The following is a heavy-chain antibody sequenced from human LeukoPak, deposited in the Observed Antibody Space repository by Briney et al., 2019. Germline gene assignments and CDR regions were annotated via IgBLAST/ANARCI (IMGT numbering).Heavy chain of an antibody. V-gene: IGHV3-23*01. CDR1: GFTFDNLA. J-gene: IGHJ4*02. D-gene: IGHD3-3*01. CDR3: AKVSSRITISGRLHY. Sequence: PGGSLRLSCAASGFTFDNLAMAWVRQAPGKGLEWVSAITGSATRTYYADSFKDRFTISRDDSKTTLFLQMDSLRAEDTALYYCAKVSSRITISGRLHYWGRGTLVTVSS. CDR2: ITGSATRT.